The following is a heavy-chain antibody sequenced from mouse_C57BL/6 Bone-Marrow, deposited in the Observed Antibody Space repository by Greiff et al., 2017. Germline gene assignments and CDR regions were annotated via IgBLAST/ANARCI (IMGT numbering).Heavy chain of an antibody. Sequence: VKLKASGPGILQPSQTLSLTCSFSGFSLSTFGMGVGWIRQPSGKGLEWLAHIWWDDDKYYNPALKSRLTISKDTSKNQVFLKIANVDTADTATYYCARIDYYGSSYYYAMDYWGQGTSVTVSS. D-gene: IGHD1-1*01. CDR2: IWWDDDK. V-gene: IGHV8-8*01. CDR1: GFSLSTFGMG. J-gene: IGHJ4*01. CDR3: ARIDYYGSSYYYAMDY.